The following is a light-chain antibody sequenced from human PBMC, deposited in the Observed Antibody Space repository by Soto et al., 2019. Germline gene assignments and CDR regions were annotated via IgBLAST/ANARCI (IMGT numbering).Light chain of an antibody. CDR1: QSISSW. Sequence: DIQITQSPSSLSASVGDRVTITCRASQSISSWLAWYQQKPGKAPKLLIFDASSLKSGVPSRFSGSGSGTEFTLTISSLQTDDFATYYCQQYHSYSPTFGQGTKVDIK. J-gene: IGKJ1*01. CDR2: DAS. V-gene: IGKV1-5*01. CDR3: QQYHSYSPT.